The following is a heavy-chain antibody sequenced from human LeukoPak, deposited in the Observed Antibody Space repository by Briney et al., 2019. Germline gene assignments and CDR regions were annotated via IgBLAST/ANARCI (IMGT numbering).Heavy chain of an antibody. J-gene: IGHJ5*02. D-gene: IGHD6-13*01. CDR3: ARGAAGGMYNWFDP. CDR1: GFTFSRYS. V-gene: IGHV3-48*04. Sequence: GGSLRLSCAASGFTFSRYSMNWGRQAPGKGLEWVSYMSSRGSIIFYADSVKGRFTISRDNAKNSLYLQMDSLRVEDTAVYYCARGAAGGMYNWFDPWGQGTLVTVSS. CDR2: MSSRGSII.